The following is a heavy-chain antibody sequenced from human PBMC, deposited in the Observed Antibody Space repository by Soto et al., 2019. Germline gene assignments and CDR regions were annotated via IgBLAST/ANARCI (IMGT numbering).Heavy chain of an antibody. Sequence: GASVKVSCKVSGYTLTELSMHWVRQAPGKGLEWMGGFDPEDGETIYAQKFQGRVTMTEDTSTDTAYMELSSLRSEDTAVYYCATESRGLYYYGMDVWGQGTTVTVSS. CDR3: ATESRGLYYYGMDV. CDR1: GYTLTELS. CDR2: FDPEDGET. J-gene: IGHJ6*02. V-gene: IGHV1-24*01.